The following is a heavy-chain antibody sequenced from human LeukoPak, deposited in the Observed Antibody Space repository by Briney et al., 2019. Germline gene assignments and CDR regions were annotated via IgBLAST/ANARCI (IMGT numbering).Heavy chain of an antibody. V-gene: IGHV4-4*07. CDR1: GGSISSYY. CDR3: ARGLFSHYYDSSGYSTHDAFDI. J-gene: IGHJ3*02. CDR2: VYTSGSA. D-gene: IGHD3-22*01. Sequence: SSETLSLTCTVSGGSISSYYLSWIRQPAGKRLQWIGRVYTSGSANYNPSLKSRVTISVDTSKNKFFLKLSSVTAADTAVYYCARGLFSHYYDSSGYSTHDAFDIWGQGTMVTVSS.